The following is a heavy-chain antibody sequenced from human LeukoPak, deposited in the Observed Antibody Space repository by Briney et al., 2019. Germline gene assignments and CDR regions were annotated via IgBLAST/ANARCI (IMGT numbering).Heavy chain of an antibody. CDR3: ARDPYYYGSGSYYIPWYFDY. Sequence: SVKVSCKASGGTFSSYAISWVRQTPGQGLEWMGGIIPIFGTANYAQKFQGRVTITADESTSTAYMELSSLRSEDTAVYYCARDPYYYGSGSYYIPWYFDYWGQGTLVTVSS. D-gene: IGHD3-10*01. V-gene: IGHV1-69*13. CDR2: IIPIFGTA. J-gene: IGHJ4*02. CDR1: GGTFSSYA.